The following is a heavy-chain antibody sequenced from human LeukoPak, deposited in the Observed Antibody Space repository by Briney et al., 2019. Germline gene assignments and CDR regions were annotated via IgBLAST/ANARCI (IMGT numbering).Heavy chain of an antibody. J-gene: IGHJ5*02. CDR3: ARDGTTATTFRFDP. Sequence: GASVKVSCKASGYTFTGYGISWVRQAPGQGLEWMGWISGYNGKTNYAQKFQCRVTMTTNTSTSTAYMELRSLRSDDTAVYYCARDGTTATTFRFDPWGQGTLVTVSS. D-gene: IGHD1-1*01. CDR2: ISGYNGKT. CDR1: GYTFTGYG. V-gene: IGHV1-18*01.